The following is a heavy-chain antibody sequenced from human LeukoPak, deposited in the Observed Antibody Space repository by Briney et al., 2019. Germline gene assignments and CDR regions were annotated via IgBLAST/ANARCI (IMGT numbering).Heavy chain of an antibody. Sequence: ASVKVSCKASGYTFTSYGISWVRQAPGQGLEWMGWVSGDNGNTHYAQKSQGRVTLTTNTSTSTAYMELRSLRSDDTAVYYCARDCDRSGYYCYWGQGTLVTVSS. V-gene: IGHV1-18*01. D-gene: IGHD3-22*01. CDR1: GYTFTSYG. CDR2: VSGDNGNT. CDR3: ARDCDRSGYYCY. J-gene: IGHJ4*02.